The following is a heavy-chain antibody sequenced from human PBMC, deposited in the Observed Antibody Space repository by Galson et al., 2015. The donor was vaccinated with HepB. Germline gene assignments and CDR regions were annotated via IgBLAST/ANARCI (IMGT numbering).Heavy chain of an antibody. CDR3: PRGMSLAAFDS. D-gene: IGHD6-6*01. CDR1: GLSFDDFE. J-gene: IGHJ5*01. CDR2: ITGNGDVT. V-gene: IGHV3-48*03. Sequence: SLRLACETSGLSFDDFEMNWVRQAPGKGLQWVSSITGNGDVTFYADSVKGRFMVSRDNARNSVSLQMNSLRADGTALYYCPRGMSLAAFDSWGQGTLVTVSS.